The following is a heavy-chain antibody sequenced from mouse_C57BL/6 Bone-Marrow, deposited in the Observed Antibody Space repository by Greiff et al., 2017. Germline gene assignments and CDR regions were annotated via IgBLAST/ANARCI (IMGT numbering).Heavy chain of an antibody. J-gene: IGHJ2*01. CDR1: GYTFTSYG. CDR3: AREGDYAFFDY. V-gene: IGHV1-69*01. CDR2: IDPSDSYN. Sequence: VQLQQPGADLVMPGASLKLSCKASGYTFTSYGMHWVQQRPGQGLEWIGEIDPSDSYNNYNQKFKGKSTLTVDKSTSTAYMQLSRLTSEDSAVYYCAREGDYAFFDYWGQGTTLTVSS. D-gene: IGHD2-4*01.